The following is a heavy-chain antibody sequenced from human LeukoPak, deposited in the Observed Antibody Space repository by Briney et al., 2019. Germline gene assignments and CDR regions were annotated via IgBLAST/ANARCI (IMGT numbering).Heavy chain of an antibody. CDR3: ARSDFWSGYYNY. CDR2: IYLGRTT. J-gene: IGHJ4*02. CDR1: GFSISSGYY. Sequence: PSETLSLTRTVTGFSISSGYYWGWIRQPPGKGLEWIGSIYLGRTTDYNPSLKSRVTMSVVTSKNQFSLKLSSVTAADTAVYYCARSDFWSGYYNYWGQGTLVTVSS. D-gene: IGHD3-3*01. V-gene: IGHV4-38-2*02.